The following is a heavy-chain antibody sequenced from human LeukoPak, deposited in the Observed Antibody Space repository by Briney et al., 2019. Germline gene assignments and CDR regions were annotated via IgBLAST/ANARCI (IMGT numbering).Heavy chain of an antibody. CDR2: INHSGST. D-gene: IGHD6-19*01. V-gene: IGHV4-34*01. Sequence: PSETLSLTCAVYGGSFSGYYWSWIRQPPGKGLEWIGEINHSGSTNYNPSLKSRVTISVDTSKNQFSLKLSSVTAADTAVYYCARSTSLAGIYWGQGTLVTVSS. J-gene: IGHJ4*02. CDR3: ARSTSLAGIY. CDR1: GGSFSGYY.